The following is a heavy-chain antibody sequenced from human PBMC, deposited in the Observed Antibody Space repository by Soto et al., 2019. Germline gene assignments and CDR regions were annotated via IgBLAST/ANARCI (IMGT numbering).Heavy chain of an antibody. V-gene: IGHV4-39*01. Sequence: PSETLSLTCSVSGASISSATYYWGWIRQPPGKGLEWIGSIYYSGDTYYSPSLKSRVTISLDASMNQFSLKLTSMSVADTAMYYCARQDTTSWSYWGQGTLVTVSS. CDR2: IYYSGDT. CDR3: ARQDTTSWSY. J-gene: IGHJ4*02. D-gene: IGHD2-2*01. CDR1: GASISSATYY.